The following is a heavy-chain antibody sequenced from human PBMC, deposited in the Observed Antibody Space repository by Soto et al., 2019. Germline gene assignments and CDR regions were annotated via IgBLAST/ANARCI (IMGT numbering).Heavy chain of an antibody. D-gene: IGHD2-2*01. J-gene: IGHJ6*02. CDR2: ISVHNGNT. V-gene: IGHV1-18*01. Sequence: QVQLVQSGAEVKKPGASVKVSCKASGYTFTSYGISWVRQAPGQGLEWMGWISVHNGNTNYAQKLQGRVTMTTDTSTSTVYMERRSLRSDDTAVYYWARDRSTSDVWGQGTTVTVSS. CDR1: GYTFTSYG. CDR3: ARDRSTSDV.